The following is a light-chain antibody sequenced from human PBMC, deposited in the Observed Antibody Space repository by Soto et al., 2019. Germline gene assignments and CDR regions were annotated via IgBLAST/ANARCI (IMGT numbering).Light chain of an antibody. Sequence: DIQMTQSPSSLSASVGDRVTITCRASQGIRNCLAWYQQKPGKVPKLLISAASTLESGVPSRFSGSGSGTDFPLTITSLQLKDVDTYYCQKYSSLITFGHGTRLEIK. CDR2: AAS. J-gene: IGKJ5*01. CDR1: QGIRNC. CDR3: QKYSSLIT. V-gene: IGKV1-27*01.